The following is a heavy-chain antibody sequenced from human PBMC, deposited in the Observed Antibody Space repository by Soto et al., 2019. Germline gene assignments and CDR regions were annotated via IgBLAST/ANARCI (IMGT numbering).Heavy chain of an antibody. D-gene: IGHD6-19*01. J-gene: IGHJ4*02. CDR2: ISYDGSNK. V-gene: IGHV3-30*18. CDR3: ANSLSSGWYVGLDY. Sequence: QVQLVESGGGVVQPGRSLRLSCAASGFTFSSYGMHWVRQAPGKGLEWVAVISYDGSNKYYADSVKGRFTISRDNSKNTLYQQMNSLRAEDTAVYYCANSLSSGWYVGLDYWGQGTLVTVSS. CDR1: GFTFSSYG.